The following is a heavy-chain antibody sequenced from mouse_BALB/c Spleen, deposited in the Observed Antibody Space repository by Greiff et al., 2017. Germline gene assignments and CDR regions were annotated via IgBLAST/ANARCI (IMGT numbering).Heavy chain of an antibody. V-gene: IGHV1-67*01. CDR3: ARDRYYGSSYRYFDV. CDR1: SYTFTDYA. J-gene: IGHJ1*01. CDR2: ISTYYGNT. Sequence: VQLQQSGPELVRPGVSVKISCKGSSYTFTDYAMHWVKQSHAKSLEWIGVISTYYGNTNYNQKFKGKATMTVDKSSSTAYMELARLTSEDSAVYYCARDRYYGSSYRYFDVWGAGTTVTVSS. D-gene: IGHD1-1*01.